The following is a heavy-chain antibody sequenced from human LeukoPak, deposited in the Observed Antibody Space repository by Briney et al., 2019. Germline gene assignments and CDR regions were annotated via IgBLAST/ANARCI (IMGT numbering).Heavy chain of an antibody. J-gene: IGHJ4*02. CDR2: ISPNSGGT. D-gene: IGHD3-10*01. Sequence: ASVKVSCKASGFTFSGYYMHWVRQAPGQGLEWMAWISPNSGGTNYVQKFQGRDTVTRDTSISTDYMEISGLTSGDTALYYCAREPSGSGGYDYWGQGTLVTVSS. CDR1: GFTFSGYY. V-gene: IGHV1-2*02. CDR3: AREPSGSGGYDY.